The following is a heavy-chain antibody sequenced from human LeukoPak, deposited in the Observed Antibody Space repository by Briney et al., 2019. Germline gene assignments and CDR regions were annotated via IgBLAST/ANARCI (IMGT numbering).Heavy chain of an antibody. CDR3: ARGSGGRTGPGY. J-gene: IGHJ4*02. CDR1: GFTLSDYC. D-gene: IGHD6-25*01. V-gene: IGHV3-74*01. Sequence: GGSLRLSCAASGFTLSDYCIHWVRQAPGKGPVWVSRTKIDGSTTTYVDSVRGRFTISGDTAKNTLYLQMNSLRAEDTAVYYCARGSGGRTGPGYWGQGTLVTVSS. CDR2: TKIDGSTT.